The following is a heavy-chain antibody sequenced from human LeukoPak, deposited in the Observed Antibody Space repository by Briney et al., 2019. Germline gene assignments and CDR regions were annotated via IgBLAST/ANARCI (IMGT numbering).Heavy chain of an antibody. CDR2: IYYSGST. J-gene: IGHJ5*02. Sequence: PSETLSLTCTVSGGSISSSSYYRGWIRQPPGKGLEWIGSIYYSGSTYYNPSLKSRVTISVDTSKNQFSLKLSSVTAADTAVYYCARLLLRYFDWLLPPLSWFDPWGQGTLVTVSS. CDR3: ARLLLRYFDWLLPPLSWFDP. V-gene: IGHV4-39*01. D-gene: IGHD3-9*01. CDR1: GGSISSSSYY.